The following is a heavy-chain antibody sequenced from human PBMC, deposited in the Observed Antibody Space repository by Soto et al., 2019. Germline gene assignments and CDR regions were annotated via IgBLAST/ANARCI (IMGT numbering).Heavy chain of an antibody. V-gene: IGHV3-48*01. CDR2: ISSSSTI. D-gene: IGHD4-17*01. CDR3: ASQTVTTYNWFDP. J-gene: IGHJ5*02. Sequence: GGSLRLSCAASGFTFSSYSMNWVRQAPGKGLEWVSYISSSSTIYYADSVKGRFTISRDNAKNSLYLQMNSLRAEDTAVYYCASQTVTTYNWFDPWGQGTLVTVSS. CDR1: GFTFSSYS.